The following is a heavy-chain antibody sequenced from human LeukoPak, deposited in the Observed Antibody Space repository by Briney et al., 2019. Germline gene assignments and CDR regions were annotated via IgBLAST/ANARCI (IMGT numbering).Heavy chain of an antibody. D-gene: IGHD3-10*01. Sequence: GESLKISCKASGXTFRSYSITWLRQMPGKGREWMGIIHPGDSKTTYSPSFQGQVTISADKSITSAYLQWSRLKASDSAMYYCAYFGGGGFDIWGQGTAVSVSS. CDR1: GXTFRSYS. J-gene: IGHJ3*02. V-gene: IGHV5-51*01. CDR2: IHPGDSKT. CDR3: AYFGGGGFDI.